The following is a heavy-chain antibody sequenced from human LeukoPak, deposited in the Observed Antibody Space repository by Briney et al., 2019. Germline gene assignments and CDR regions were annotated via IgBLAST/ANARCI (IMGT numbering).Heavy chain of an antibody. D-gene: IGHD5-18*01. J-gene: IGHJ6*02. V-gene: IGHV3-23*01. CDR2: ISGSGGST. Sequence: GGSLRLSCAASGCTISSNAMSWLRQAPGKGLEWVSAISGSGGSTYYADSVKGRFTIFRDNSKNTLYLQMNSLRAEDTAVYYCARIQLWLSGNYYGMDVWGQGTTVTVSS. CDR3: ARIQLWLSGNYYGMDV. CDR1: GCTISSNA.